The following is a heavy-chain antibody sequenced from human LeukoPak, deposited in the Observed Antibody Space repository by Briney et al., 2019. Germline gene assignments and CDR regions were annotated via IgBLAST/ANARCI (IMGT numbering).Heavy chain of an antibody. V-gene: IGHV3-30-3*01. D-gene: IGHD1-26*01. CDR1: GFSFSTYP. J-gene: IGHJ4*02. CDR2: ISFDGGNK. Sequence: GRSLRLSCAASGFSFSTYPIHWVRQAPGKGLEWVAVISFDGGNKYYADSVKGRFTISRDNAKNSLYLQMNSLRAEDTAVYYCARVGVSGRVFDYWGQGTLVTVSS. CDR3: ARVGVSGRVFDY.